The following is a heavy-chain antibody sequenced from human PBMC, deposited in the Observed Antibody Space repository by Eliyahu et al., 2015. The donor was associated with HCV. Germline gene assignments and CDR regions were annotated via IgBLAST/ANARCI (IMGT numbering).Heavy chain of an antibody. D-gene: IGHD1/OR15-1a*01. V-gene: IGHV3-72*01. CDR1: GFFFRTHT. Sequence: EVQLVESGGGLVQPGGSLRLSCXAXGFFFRTHTWDXVRQAPGKGPEWLGLIRNRADGYTTGYAASVKGRFTISRDDSQNSLYLQMHSLKTEDTAVYYCARDPGGTYNSWGQGTLVTVSS. J-gene: IGHJ4*02. CDR2: IRNRADGYTT. CDR3: ARDPGGTYNS.